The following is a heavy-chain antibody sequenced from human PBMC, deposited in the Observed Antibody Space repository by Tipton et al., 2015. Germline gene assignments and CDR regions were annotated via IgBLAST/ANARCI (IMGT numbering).Heavy chain of an antibody. J-gene: IGHJ4*02. CDR3: AREVWYNDSTGYDY. CDR2: VYYVGIT. D-gene: IGHD3-22*01. V-gene: IGHV4-61*01. Sequence: GLVKPSETLSLTCTVSGVSVSSSSYYWSWMRQAPGKGLECIGYVYYVGITTHNLSLGSRVTMSVDTSKNQFSLHLSSVTAADTAVYYCAREVWYNDSTGYDYWGQGTLVTVSS. CDR1: GVSVSSSSYY.